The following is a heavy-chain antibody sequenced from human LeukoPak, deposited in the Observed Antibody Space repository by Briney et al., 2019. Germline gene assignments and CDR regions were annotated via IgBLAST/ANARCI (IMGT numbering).Heavy chain of an antibody. V-gene: IGHV3-23*01. D-gene: IGHD3-9*01. J-gene: IGHJ5*02. CDR2: ISGSGGST. CDR1: GFTFSSYA. Sequence: GGSLRLSCAASGFTFSSYAMSWVRQAPGKGLEWVSAISGSGGSTYYADSVKGRFTISRDNSKNTLYRQMNSLRAEDTPVYYCAKDGRHYDIFTGYYLGGRWFDPWGQGTLVTVSS. CDR3: AKDGRHYDIFTGYYLGGRWFDP.